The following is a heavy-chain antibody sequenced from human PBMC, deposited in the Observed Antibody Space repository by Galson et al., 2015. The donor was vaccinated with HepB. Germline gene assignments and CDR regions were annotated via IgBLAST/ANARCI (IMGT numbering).Heavy chain of an antibody. CDR1: GFTFSNAW. CDR3: TTFDILTGYNEPLNWFDP. D-gene: IGHD3-9*01. J-gene: IGHJ5*02. V-gene: IGHV3-15*07. CDR2: IKSKTDGGTT. Sequence: SLRLSCAASGFTFSNAWMNWVRQAPGKGLEWVGRIKSKTDGGTTDYAAPVKGRFTISRDDSKNTLYLQMNSLKTEDTAVYYCTTFDILTGYNEPLNWFDPWGQGTLVTVSS.